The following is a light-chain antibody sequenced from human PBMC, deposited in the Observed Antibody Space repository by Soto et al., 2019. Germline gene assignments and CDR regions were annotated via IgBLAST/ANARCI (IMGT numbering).Light chain of an antibody. CDR3: GAWDSSLSAWV. Sequence: QSVLTQPPSVSAAPGQKVTISCSGSSSNIGNNYVSWYQQFPGTAPKLLIYENNKRPSGIFDRFSGSRSGTSATLDITGLQTGDEADYYCGAWDSSLSAWVFGGGTKVTVL. V-gene: IGLV1-51*02. CDR2: ENN. J-gene: IGLJ3*02. CDR1: SSNIGNNY.